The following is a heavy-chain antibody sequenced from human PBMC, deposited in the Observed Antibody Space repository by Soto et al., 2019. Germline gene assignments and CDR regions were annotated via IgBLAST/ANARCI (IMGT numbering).Heavy chain of an antibody. CDR3: ASEQATDAFDI. D-gene: IGHD6-13*01. V-gene: IGHV4-34*01. J-gene: IGHJ3*02. CDR2: INHSGST. CDR1: GGSFSGYY. Sequence: PSETLSLTCAVYGGSFSGYYWSWIRQPPGKGLEWIGEINHSGSTNYNPSLKSRVTISVDTSKNQFSLKLSSVTAADTAVYYCASEQATDAFDIWGQGTMVTVSS.